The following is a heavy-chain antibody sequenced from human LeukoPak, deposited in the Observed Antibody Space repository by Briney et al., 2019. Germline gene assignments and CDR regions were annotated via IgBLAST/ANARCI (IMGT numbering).Heavy chain of an antibody. Sequence: PGGSLRLSCAASGFTFSSYGMNWVRQAPGKGLEWVSSISSSSSYIYYADSVKGRFTISRDNAKNSLYLQMNSLRAEDTAVYYCASSPGSGYDLGFDYWGQGTLVTVSS. CDR1: GFTFSSYG. J-gene: IGHJ4*02. CDR3: ASSPGSGYDLGFDY. CDR2: ISSSSSYI. D-gene: IGHD5-12*01. V-gene: IGHV3-21*01.